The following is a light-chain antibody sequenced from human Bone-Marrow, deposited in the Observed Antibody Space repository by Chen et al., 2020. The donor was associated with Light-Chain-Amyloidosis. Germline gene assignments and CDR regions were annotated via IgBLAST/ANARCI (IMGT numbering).Light chain of an antibody. CDR2: ENN. Sequence: QSVLTQPPSVSAAPAQKATISCSGSNSNIGINYVSWYQQLPGTSPKLLIYENNQRPSEIPDRFSGSKSDTSATLGVAGLQTGDEADYYCATWDSSLTVWMFGGGTKLTVL. CDR1: NSNIGINY. V-gene: IGLV1-51*02. CDR3: ATWDSSLTVWM. J-gene: IGLJ3*02.